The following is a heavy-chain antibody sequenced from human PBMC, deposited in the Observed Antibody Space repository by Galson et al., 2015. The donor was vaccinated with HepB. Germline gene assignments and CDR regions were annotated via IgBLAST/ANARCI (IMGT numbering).Heavy chain of an antibody. J-gene: IGHJ4*02. V-gene: IGHV3-23*01. CDR2: ISGSGGST. Sequence: SLRLSCAASGFTFSSYTMSWVRQAPGKGLEWVSAISGSGGSTYYADSVKGRFTISRDNSKNTLFLQMNSLRAEDMAVYYCAKGYCSSPSCQFDYWGRGTLVTVSS. D-gene: IGHD2-2*01. CDR1: GFTFSSYT. CDR3: AKGYCSSPSCQFDY.